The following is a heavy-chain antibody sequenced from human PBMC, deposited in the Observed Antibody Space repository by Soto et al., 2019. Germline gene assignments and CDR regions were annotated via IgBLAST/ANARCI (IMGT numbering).Heavy chain of an antibody. V-gene: IGHV1-2*04. D-gene: IGHD6-19*01. CDR1: GYTFTGYY. CDR2: INPNSGGT. CDR3: ARDSADIAVAGLDY. Sequence: ASVKVSCKASGYTFTGYYMHWVRQAPGQGLEWMGWINPNSGGTNYAQKFQGWVTMTRDTSISTAYMELSRLRSDDTAVYYCARDSADIAVAGLDYWGQGTLVTVSS. J-gene: IGHJ4*02.